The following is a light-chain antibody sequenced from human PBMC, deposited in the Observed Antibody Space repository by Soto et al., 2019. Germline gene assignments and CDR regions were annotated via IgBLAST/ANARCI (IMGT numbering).Light chain of an antibody. CDR1: QSVLYSSNNKNY. V-gene: IGKV4-1*01. Sequence: DIVMTQSPDSLAVSLGDRATINCKSSQSVLYSSNNKNYLAWYQQKPGQPPKLLIYWASTRESGVPDRFSGSGSGTDFTLTISSLQAEDVAVYYCQQYYSTHITFGQGTRLEIK. CDR2: WAS. J-gene: IGKJ5*01. CDR3: QQYYSTHIT.